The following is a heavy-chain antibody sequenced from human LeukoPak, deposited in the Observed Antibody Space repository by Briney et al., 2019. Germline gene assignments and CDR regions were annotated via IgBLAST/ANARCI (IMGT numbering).Heavy chain of an antibody. D-gene: IGHD1-26*01. CDR2: ISTSVTYT. J-gene: IGHJ5*02. Sequence: GGSLRLSCAASGFTFSDYYMSWIRQAPGRGLEWVSYISTSVTYTEYTDSVKGRFTISRDNAKNSLYLQMNSLRAEDTAVYYCAREGRSGSYLGRFDPWGQGTLVTVSS. CDR1: GFTFSDYY. V-gene: IGHV3-11*05. CDR3: AREGRSGSYLGRFDP.